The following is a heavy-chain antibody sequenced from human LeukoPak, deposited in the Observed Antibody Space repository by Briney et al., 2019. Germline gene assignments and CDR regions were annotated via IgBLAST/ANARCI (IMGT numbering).Heavy chain of an antibody. J-gene: IGHJ4*02. CDR3: ARIGYSSSSLDY. Sequence: VQPGGSLRLSCAASGFTFSNYWMTWVRPAPGKGLEWVANIKEDGSTRYPVDSVKGRFTISRDNAKNSVYLQMNSLRAEDTAVYYCARIGYSSSSLDYWGQGNLVTVSS. CDR2: IKEDGSTR. CDR1: GFTFSNYW. D-gene: IGHD6-13*01. V-gene: IGHV3-7*04.